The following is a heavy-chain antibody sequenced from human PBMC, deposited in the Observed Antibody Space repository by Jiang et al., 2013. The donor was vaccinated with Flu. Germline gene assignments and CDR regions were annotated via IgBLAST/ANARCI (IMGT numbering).Heavy chain of an antibody. CDR2: ISGNNGKT. Sequence: KVSCKASGYTFNTYDISWVRQAPGQGLEWMGWISGNNGKTHYAEKLQDRVTMTTDTSTGTAYMELRSLRSDDTAVYYCARDRWAYYDSYGYDSWGQGTLVTVSS. CDR1: GYTFNTYD. J-gene: IGHJ4*02. D-gene: IGHD3-22*01. CDR3: ARDRWAYYDSYGYDS. V-gene: IGHV1-18*01.